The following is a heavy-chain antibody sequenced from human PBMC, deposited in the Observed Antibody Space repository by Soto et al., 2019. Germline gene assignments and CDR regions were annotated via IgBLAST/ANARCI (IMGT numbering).Heavy chain of an antibody. CDR3: ARLFCSTDTCDSWFDT. CDR1: GYTFTTFW. J-gene: IGHJ5*02. CDR2: IDPRDSQT. D-gene: IGHD1-26*01. V-gene: IGHV5-10-1*01. Sequence: GESLKISCTGFGYTFTTFWISWVRQMPGKGLEWRGRIDPRDSQTNYSPSFQGHVTISVDKSISTAYLQWDSLKASDTAMYYCARLFCSTDTCDSWFDTWGQGTLVTVSS.